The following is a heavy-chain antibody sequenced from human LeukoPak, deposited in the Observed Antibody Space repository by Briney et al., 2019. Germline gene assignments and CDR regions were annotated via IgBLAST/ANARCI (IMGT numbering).Heavy chain of an antibody. V-gene: IGHV3-13*01. CDR1: GFTFSSYD. D-gene: IGHD1-1*01. Sequence: GGSLRLSCAASGFTFSSYDMHWVRQATGKGLEWVSAIGTAGDTYYPGSVKGRFTISRDNSKNTLYLQMNSLRAEDTAVYYCAKAPGRYYFDYWGQGTLVTVSS. J-gene: IGHJ4*02. CDR3: AKAPGRYYFDY. CDR2: IGTAGDT.